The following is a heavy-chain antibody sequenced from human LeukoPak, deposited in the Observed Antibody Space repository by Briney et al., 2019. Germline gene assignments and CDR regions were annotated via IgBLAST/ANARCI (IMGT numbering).Heavy chain of an antibody. CDR3: ALPYYYDSSGYAPYYGMDV. Sequence: GASVKVSCKASGGTFSSYAISWVRQAPGQGLEWMGGIIPIFGTANYAQKFQGRVTITADESTSTAHMELSSLRSEDTAVYYCALPYYYDSSGYAPYYGMDVWGQGTTVTVSS. D-gene: IGHD3-22*01. J-gene: IGHJ6*02. CDR1: GGTFSSYA. CDR2: IIPIFGTA. V-gene: IGHV1-69*13.